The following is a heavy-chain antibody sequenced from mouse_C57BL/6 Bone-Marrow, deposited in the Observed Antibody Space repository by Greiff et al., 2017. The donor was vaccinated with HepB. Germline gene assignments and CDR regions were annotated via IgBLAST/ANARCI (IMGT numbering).Heavy chain of an antibody. J-gene: IGHJ4*01. CDR3: ARGRGGAMDY. CDR2: ISNGGGST. CDR1: GFTFSDYY. V-gene: IGHV5-12*01. Sequence: EVMLVESGGGLVQPGGSLKLSCAASGFTFSDYYMYWVRQTPEKRLEWVAYISNGGGSTYYPDTVKGRFTISRDNAKNTLYLQMSRLKSEDTAMYYCARGRGGAMDYWGQGTSVTVSS.